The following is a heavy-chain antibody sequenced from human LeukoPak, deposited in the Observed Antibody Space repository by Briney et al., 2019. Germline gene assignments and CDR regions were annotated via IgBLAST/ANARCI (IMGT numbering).Heavy chain of an antibody. CDR3: ARGSTGTGLLHY. J-gene: IGHJ4*02. Sequence: GASVKVSCKASGYTFTSYYIHWVRQAPGQGLEWMGIIIPSGGSTTYAQKFQGRVTMTRDTSTSTVYMELSSLRSEDTAVYYCARGSTGTGLLHYWGQGTLVTVSS. D-gene: IGHD1-1*01. CDR2: IIPSGGST. V-gene: IGHV1-46*01. CDR1: GYTFTSYY.